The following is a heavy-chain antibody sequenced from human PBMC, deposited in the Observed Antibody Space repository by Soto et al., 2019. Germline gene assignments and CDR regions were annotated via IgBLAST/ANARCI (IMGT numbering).Heavy chain of an antibody. D-gene: IGHD4-17*01. CDR3: AKVPLRPSYFDY. CDR1: GFTFSNYD. CDR2: IGGSGDRT. J-gene: IGHJ4*02. V-gene: IGHV3-23*01. Sequence: EVQLLDSGGGLVQPGGSLRLSCAASGFTFSNYDMTWVRQAPGKGLEWVSRIGGSGDRTYNADSVKGRFTISRDNSRNTLYLQMNSLRAEDTAMYYCAKVPLRPSYFDYWGQGALVTVSS.